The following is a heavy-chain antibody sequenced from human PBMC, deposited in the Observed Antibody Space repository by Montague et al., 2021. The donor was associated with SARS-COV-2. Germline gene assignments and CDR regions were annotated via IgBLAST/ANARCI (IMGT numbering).Heavy chain of an antibody. CDR3: ASMVRAQVYYFDY. CDR1: GGSISSSSYY. J-gene: IGHJ4*02. Sequence: SETLSLTCTVSGGSISSSSYYWGWIRQPPGKGLEWLGSIFYSGSTDYXXXLKSRVTISVDTSKNQFSLKLSSVTAADTAVYYCASMVRAQVYYFDYWGQGTLVTVSS. V-gene: IGHV4-39*01. D-gene: IGHD3-10*01. CDR2: IFYSGST.